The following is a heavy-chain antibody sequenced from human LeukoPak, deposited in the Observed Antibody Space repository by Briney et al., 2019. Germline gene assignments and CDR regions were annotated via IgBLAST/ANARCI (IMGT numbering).Heavy chain of an antibody. J-gene: IGHJ4*02. Sequence: GASVKVSCKASGYTSTSYGISWVRQAPGQGLEWMGWISAYNGNTNYAQKLQGRVTMTTDTSTSTAYMELRSLRSDDTAVYYCARDYDILTGYNYFDYWGQGTLVTVSS. D-gene: IGHD3-9*01. V-gene: IGHV1-18*01. CDR3: ARDYDILTGYNYFDY. CDR1: GYTSTSYG. CDR2: ISAYNGNT.